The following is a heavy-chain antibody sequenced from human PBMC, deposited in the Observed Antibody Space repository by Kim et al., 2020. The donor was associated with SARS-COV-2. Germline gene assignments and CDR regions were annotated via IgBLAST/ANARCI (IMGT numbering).Heavy chain of an antibody. CDR2: IYYSGRT. V-gene: IGHV4-59*01. CDR1: GGSLSSCY. J-gene: IGHJ5*02. Sequence: SETLSLTCTVSGGSLSSCYWSWIRQPPGKGLEWIGYIYYSGRTNYNPSLKSRVTISVETSKNQFSLKLSSVTAAGTAVYYCARDTADGWFDPWGQGTLVTVSS. CDR3: ARDTADGWFDP.